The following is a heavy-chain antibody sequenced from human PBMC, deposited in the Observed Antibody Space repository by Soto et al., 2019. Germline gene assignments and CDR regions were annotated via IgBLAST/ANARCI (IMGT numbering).Heavy chain of an antibody. CDR3: AKARLLWFGELLLFFDY. Sequence: GGSLRLSCAASGFTVSSYAMSWVRQAPGKGLEWVSAISGSGGSTYYADSVKGRFTISRDNSKNTLYLQMNSLRAEDTAVYYCAKARLLWFGELLLFFDYWGQGTLVTSPQ. J-gene: IGHJ4*02. CDR2: ISGSGGST. D-gene: IGHD3-10*01. CDR1: GFTVSSYA. V-gene: IGHV3-23*01.